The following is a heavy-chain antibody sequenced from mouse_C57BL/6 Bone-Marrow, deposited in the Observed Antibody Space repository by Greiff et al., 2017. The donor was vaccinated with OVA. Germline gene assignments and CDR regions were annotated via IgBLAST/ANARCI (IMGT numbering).Heavy chain of an antibody. CDR1: GYTFTSYW. D-gene: IGHD2-4*01. V-gene: IGHV1-50*01. CDR2: IDPSDSYT. Sequence: QVQLQQPGAELVKPGASVKLSCKASGYTFTSYWMQWVKQRPGQGLEWIGEIDPSDSYTNYNQKFKGKATLTVDTSSSTAYMQLSSLTSEDSAVYYCARVLYDYGYAMDYWGQGTSVTVS. CDR3: ARVLYDYGYAMDY. J-gene: IGHJ4*01.